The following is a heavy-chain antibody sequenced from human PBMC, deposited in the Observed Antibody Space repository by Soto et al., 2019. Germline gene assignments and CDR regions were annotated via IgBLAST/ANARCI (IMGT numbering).Heavy chain of an antibody. CDR1: GGSISSGGYY. CDR3: ARVVSEMATITNYYYYGMDV. D-gene: IGHD5-12*01. J-gene: IGHJ6*02. CDR2: IYYSGST. Sequence: SETLSLTCTVSGGSISSGGYYWSWIRQHPGKGLEWIGYIYYSGSTYYNPSLKSRVTISVDTSKNQFSLKLSSVTAADTAVYYCARVVSEMATITNYYYYGMDVWGQGTTVTVSS. V-gene: IGHV4-31*03.